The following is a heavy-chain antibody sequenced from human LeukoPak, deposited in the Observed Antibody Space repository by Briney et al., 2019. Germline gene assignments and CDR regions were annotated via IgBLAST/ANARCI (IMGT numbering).Heavy chain of an antibody. D-gene: IGHD3-9*01. CDR3: ATGGTNLVLVGNFFDS. CDR1: GYTFSNHY. CDR2: INPNGGI. J-gene: IGHJ4*01. V-gene: IGHV1-2*02. Sequence: ASVKVSCKTSGYTFSNHYIYWMRQTPGQGREWMGGINPNGGIDFAQKFQGSVTMTRDMSVNTAYIEVRRRSVDDTAVYFCATGGTNLVLVGNFFDSWGQGTLVTVSS.